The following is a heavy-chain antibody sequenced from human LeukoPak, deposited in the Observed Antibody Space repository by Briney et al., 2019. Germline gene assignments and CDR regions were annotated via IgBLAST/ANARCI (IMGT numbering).Heavy chain of an antibody. D-gene: IGHD6-19*01. J-gene: IGHJ4*02. CDR3: AKPSSVWYLFDY. Sequence: GGSLRLSCAASGFTFSNYAMRCVRQAPGKGLEWVSNISGSGGSTYYADSVKGRFTISRDNSKNTLYLQMSSLRAEDTAVYYCAKPSSVWYLFDYWGRGTLLTVSS. V-gene: IGHV3-23*01. CDR1: GFTFSNYA. CDR2: ISGSGGST.